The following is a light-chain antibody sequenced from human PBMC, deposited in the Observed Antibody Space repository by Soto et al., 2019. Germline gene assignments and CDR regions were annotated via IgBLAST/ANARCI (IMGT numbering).Light chain of an antibody. CDR1: QDIRRH. CDR3: QQYGTSPRT. J-gene: IGKJ1*01. Sequence: ENVLTQSPGTLSLSPGERVTLSCRASQDIRRHLAWYQQKPGQAPRLLIFDASSRATGIPDRFSGSGSGTDFTLSISRLEPEDFAVYYCQQYGTSPRTFGQGTRVEIK. CDR2: DAS. V-gene: IGKV3-20*01.